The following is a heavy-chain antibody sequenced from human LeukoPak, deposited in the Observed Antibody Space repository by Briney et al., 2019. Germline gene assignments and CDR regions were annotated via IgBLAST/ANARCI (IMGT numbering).Heavy chain of an antibody. J-gene: IGHJ2*01. CDR1: GGSISSYY. CDR2: IYYSGST. Sequence: SETLSLTCTVSGGSISSYYWSWIRQPPGKGLEWIGYIYYSGSTNYNPSLKSRATISVDTSKNQFSLKLSSVTAADTAVYYCARDIAGRTFDLWGRGTLVTVSS. CDR3: ARDIAGRTFDL. V-gene: IGHV4-59*01. D-gene: IGHD6-13*01.